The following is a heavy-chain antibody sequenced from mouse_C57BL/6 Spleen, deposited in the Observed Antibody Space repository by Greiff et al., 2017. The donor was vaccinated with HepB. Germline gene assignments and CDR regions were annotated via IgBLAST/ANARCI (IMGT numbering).Heavy chain of an antibody. CDR1: GYTFTSYW. J-gene: IGHJ2*01. V-gene: IGHV1-52*01. CDR2: IDPSDSET. Sequence: QVHVKQSGAELVRPGSSVKLSCKASGYTFTSYWMHWVKQRPIQGLEWIGNIDPSDSETHYNQKFKDKATLTVDKSSSTAYMQLSSLTSEDSAVYYCARRSYYSKGGFDYWGQGTTLTVSS. CDR3: ARRSYYSKGGFDY. D-gene: IGHD2-5*01.